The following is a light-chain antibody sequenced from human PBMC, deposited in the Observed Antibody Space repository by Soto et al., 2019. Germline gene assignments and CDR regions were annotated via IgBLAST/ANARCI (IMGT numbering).Light chain of an antibody. CDR3: CSYAGSYTFV. J-gene: IGLJ1*01. CDR1: SSDVGGYNY. Sequence: QSALTQPRSVSGSPGQSVTISCTGTSSDVGGYNYVSWYQQHPGKAPKLMIYDVSKRPSGVPDRFSGSKSGNTASLTISGLQAEDEADYCCCSYAGSYTFVFGTVTKLTV. CDR2: DVS. V-gene: IGLV2-11*01.